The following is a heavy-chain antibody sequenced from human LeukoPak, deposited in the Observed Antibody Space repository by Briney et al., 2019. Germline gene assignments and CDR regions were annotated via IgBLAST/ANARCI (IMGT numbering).Heavy chain of an antibody. CDR1: GRSISRYY. J-gene: IGHJ3*02. Sequence: SETLSLTCTVWGRSISRYYWSWTRQPPGKGLEWIGYIYYSGSTNYNPSLKSRVTISVDTSKNQFSLKLSSVTAADTAVYYCAISVYNYARMVMDRLEIWGQGTMVTVSS. V-gene: IGHV4-59*01. CDR2: IYYSGST. D-gene: IGHD5/OR15-5a*01. CDR3: AISVYNYARMVMDRLEI.